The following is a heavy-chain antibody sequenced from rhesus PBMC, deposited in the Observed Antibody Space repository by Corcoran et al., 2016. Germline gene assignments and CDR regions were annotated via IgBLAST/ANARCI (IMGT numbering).Heavy chain of an antibody. V-gene: IGHV4-122*02. CDR1: GGPISSGYYY. J-gene: IGHJ4*01. D-gene: IGHD6S26*01. Sequence: QVQLQESGPGLVKPSETLSLTCASSGGPISSGYYYWGWLRPPPWKCLEWVVYITYSGSTNYNPSLKSRVTISRDTSKNQFSLRLSSVTAADTAVYYCARHDGTDWSDFDYWGQGVLVTVSS. CDR3: ARHDGTDWSDFDY. CDR2: ITYSGST.